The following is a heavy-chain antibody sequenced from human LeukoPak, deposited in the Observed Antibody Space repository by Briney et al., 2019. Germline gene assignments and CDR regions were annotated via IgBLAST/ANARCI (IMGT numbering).Heavy chain of an antibody. CDR1: GGSFSGYY. D-gene: IGHD4-17*01. V-gene: IGHV4-59*10. CDR2: IYTSGST. J-gene: IGHJ5*02. Sequence: SETLSLTCAVYGGSFSGYYWSWIRQPAGKGLEWIGRIYTSGSTNYNPSLKSRVTISVDTSKNQFSLKLSSVTAADTAVYYCARVVPTVTTFGPWGQGTLVTVSS. CDR3: ARVVPTVTTFGP.